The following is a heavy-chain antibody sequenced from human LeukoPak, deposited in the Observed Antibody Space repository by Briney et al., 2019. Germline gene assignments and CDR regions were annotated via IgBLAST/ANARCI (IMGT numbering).Heavy chain of an antibody. V-gene: IGHV4-59*12. Sequence: SETLPLTCTVSGGSISSYYWSWIRQPPGKGLEWIGYIYYSGSTNYNPSLKSRVTISVDTSKNQFSLKLSSVTAADTAAYYCARDNGDYPYYFDFWGQGTLVTVSS. CDR2: IYYSGST. CDR3: ARDNGDYPYYFDF. J-gene: IGHJ4*02. D-gene: IGHD4-17*01. CDR1: GGSISSYY.